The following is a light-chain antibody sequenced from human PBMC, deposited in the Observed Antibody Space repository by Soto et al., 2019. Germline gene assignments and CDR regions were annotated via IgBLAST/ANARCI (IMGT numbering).Light chain of an antibody. Sequence: QSALTQSPSASGSPGQSVTISCTGTSSDVGNYKYVSWYQQHPGKAPKLMIYEVSKRPSGVPDRFSGSKSGNTASLTFSGLAVEDEADYYCSSYAGSNFWVFGGGTKLTVL. V-gene: IGLV2-8*01. CDR3: SSYAGSNFWV. CDR1: SSDVGNYKY. CDR2: EVS. J-gene: IGLJ3*02.